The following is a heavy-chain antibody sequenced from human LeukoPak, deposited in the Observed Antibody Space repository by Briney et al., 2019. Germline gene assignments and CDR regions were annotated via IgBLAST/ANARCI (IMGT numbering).Heavy chain of an antibody. CDR3: AREEGDNNRAFDP. Sequence: GGSLKISCKGSGYRFTSYWIGWVRQMPGKGLEWMGIIYPDDSDIRYSPSFQGQVTISADKSIRTAYLQWSSLKASDTAMYYCAREEGDNNRAFDPWGQGTLVTVSS. D-gene: IGHD1-14*01. V-gene: IGHV5-51*01. J-gene: IGHJ5*02. CDR2: IYPDDSDI. CDR1: GYRFTSYW.